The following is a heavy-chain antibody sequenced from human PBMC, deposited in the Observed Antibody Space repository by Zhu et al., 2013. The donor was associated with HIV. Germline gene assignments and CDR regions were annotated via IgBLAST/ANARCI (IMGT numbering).Heavy chain of an antibody. CDR1: GFTFTSSA. J-gene: IGHJ4*02. V-gene: IGHV1-58*01. CDR2: IVVGSGNT. Sequence: QLVQSGPEVKKPGTSVKVSCKASGFTFTSSAVQWVRQARGQRLEWIGWIVVGSGNTNYAQKFQERVTITRDMSTSTAYMELSSLRSEDTAVYYCAADAGIRSSGYFGNCWGQGTLVTVSS. CDR3: AADAGIRSSGYFGNC. D-gene: IGHD3-22*01.